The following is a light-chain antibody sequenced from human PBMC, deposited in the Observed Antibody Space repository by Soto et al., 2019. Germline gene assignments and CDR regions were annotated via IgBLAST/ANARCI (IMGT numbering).Light chain of an antibody. J-gene: IGLJ1*01. CDR2: EVT. V-gene: IGLV2-14*01. CDR3: SSYTSGTTDYV. CDR1: SSDIGLYNY. Sequence: QSVLTQPASVSGSPGQSITISCTGTSSDIGLYNYVSWYQQHPRKAPKLIIYEVTNRPSGVSNRFSGSKSDNTASLTISGLQAEDEADYYCSSYTSGTTDYVFGAGTKVTVL.